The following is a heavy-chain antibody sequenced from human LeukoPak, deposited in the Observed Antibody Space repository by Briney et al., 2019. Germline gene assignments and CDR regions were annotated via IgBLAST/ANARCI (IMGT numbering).Heavy chain of an antibody. Sequence: QSGGSLRLSCAASGFTFSSYGMHWVRQAPGKGLEWVAVISYDRSYKYYADSVKGRFTISRDNSKNTLYLQMNSLRAEDTAVYYCAKVGDYGDYALDYWGQGTLVTVSS. J-gene: IGHJ4*02. CDR1: GFTFSSYG. V-gene: IGHV3-30*18. CDR3: AKVGDYGDYALDY. CDR2: ISYDRSYK. D-gene: IGHD4-17*01.